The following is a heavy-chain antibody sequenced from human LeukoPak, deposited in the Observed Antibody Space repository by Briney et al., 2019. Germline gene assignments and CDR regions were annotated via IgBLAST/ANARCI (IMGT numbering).Heavy chain of an antibody. CDR2: INPSGGST. V-gene: IGHV1-46*01. CDR3: ASSGWYEGFDY. J-gene: IGHJ4*02. CDR1: GYTFTSYY. Sequence: ASVTVSCTASGYTFTSYYMHWVRQAPGQGLEWMGIINPSGGSTSYAQKFQGRVTMTRDTSTSTVYMELSSLRSEDTAVYYCASSGWYEGFDYWGQGTLVTVSS. D-gene: IGHD6-19*01.